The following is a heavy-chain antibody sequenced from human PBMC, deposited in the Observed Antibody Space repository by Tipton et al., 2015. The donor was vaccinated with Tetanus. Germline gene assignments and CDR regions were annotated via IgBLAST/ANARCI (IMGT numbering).Heavy chain of an antibody. J-gene: IGHJ4*02. Sequence: SLRLSCAASGFTFKGFTFTNAWMSWVRQVPGKGLEWVGRIKSKIDGGAIDYAAPMKERFILSRDDSKNMVFLQMNSLKPEDSAVYYCTTSGPGASGGVYWGQGALVTVSS. CDR2: IKSKIDGGAI. V-gene: IGHV3-15*01. D-gene: IGHD2-8*02. CDR3: TTSGPGASGGVY. CDR1: GFTFKGFTFTNAW.